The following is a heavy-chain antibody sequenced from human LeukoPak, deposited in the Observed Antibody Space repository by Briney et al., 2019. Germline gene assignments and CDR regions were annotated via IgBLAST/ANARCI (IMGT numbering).Heavy chain of an antibody. CDR2: INGSGGST. D-gene: IGHD5-24*01. Sequence: GGSLRLSCAASGFTFSSYAMTWVRQAPGKGLEWVSDINGSGGSTYYAGSVKGRFTISRDNSKNTLHLQMNSLRAEDTAVYYCARVTEMATISGDDAFDIWGQGTMVTVSS. V-gene: IGHV3-23*01. CDR3: ARVTEMATISGDDAFDI. J-gene: IGHJ3*02. CDR1: GFTFSSYA.